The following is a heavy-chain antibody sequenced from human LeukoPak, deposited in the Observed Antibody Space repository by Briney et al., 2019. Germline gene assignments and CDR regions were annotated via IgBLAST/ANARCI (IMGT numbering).Heavy chain of an antibody. Sequence: ASVKVSCKASGYTFTGYYMHWVRQAPGQGLEWMGWINPNSGGTNYAQKFQGRVTMTRDTSISTAYMELSRLKSDDTAVYYCARALRRHSYDYPSPDYWGQGTLVTVSS. J-gene: IGHJ4*02. CDR2: INPNSGGT. D-gene: IGHD5-18*01. CDR1: GYTFTGYY. CDR3: ARALRRHSYDYPSPDY. V-gene: IGHV1-2*02.